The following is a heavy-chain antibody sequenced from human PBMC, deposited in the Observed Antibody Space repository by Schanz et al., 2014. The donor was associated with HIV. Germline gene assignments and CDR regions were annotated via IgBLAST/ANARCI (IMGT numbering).Heavy chain of an antibody. CDR2: INPNSGGT. V-gene: IGHV1-2*02. D-gene: IGHD2-2*03. J-gene: IGHJ4*02. CDR3: ARGETFEKQLWILELFPPDS. CDR1: GYTFTGYY. Sequence: QVQLVQSGAEVKKPGASVKVSCKASGYTFTGYYMHWIRQAPGQGLEWMGWINPNSGGTNYAQKFQGRVNMTRDSSTNTAYVEVSSLRSDDTAVYYCARGETFEKQLWILELFPPDSWGQGTLVTVSS.